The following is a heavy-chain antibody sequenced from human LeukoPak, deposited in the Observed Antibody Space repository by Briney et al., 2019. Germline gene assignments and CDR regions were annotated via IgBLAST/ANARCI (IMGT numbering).Heavy chain of an antibody. V-gene: IGHV1-8*01. CDR1: GYTFTSYD. Sequence: ASVKVSCKASGYTFTSYDINWVRQATGQVLEWMGWMNSNSGNTGYAQKFQGRVTMTRNTSISTAYMELSSLRSEDTAVYYCAGRGYSSSWYWFDPWGQGTLVTVSS. CDR2: MNSNSGNT. J-gene: IGHJ5*02. D-gene: IGHD6-13*01. CDR3: AGRGYSSSWYWFDP.